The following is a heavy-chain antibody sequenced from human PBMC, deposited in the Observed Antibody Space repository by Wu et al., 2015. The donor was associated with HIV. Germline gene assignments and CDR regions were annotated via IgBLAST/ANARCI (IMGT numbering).Heavy chain of an antibody. J-gene: IGHJ5*02. V-gene: IGHV1-69*05. D-gene: IGHD3-10*01. Sequence: QLVQSGAEVKKPGSSVNVSCEAFGGTFTSYAVNWVRQAPGQGLEWMGGIIPIFRTTNYAQKFRGRVTITTDESTTTAYMELTGLRSEDTAIYYCASGILVRGSERWFDPWGQGTLVTVSS. CDR1: GGTFTSYA. CDR2: IIPIFRTT. CDR3: ASGILVRGSERWFDP.